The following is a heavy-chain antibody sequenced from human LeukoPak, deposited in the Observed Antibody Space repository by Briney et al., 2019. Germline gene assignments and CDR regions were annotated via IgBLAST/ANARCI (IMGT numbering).Heavy chain of an antibody. CDR1: GGSLSGFY. V-gene: IGHV4-34*01. D-gene: IGHD5-24*01. Sequence: SETLSLTCAVYGGSLSGFYWSWIRQPPGEGLEWIGEIDHSGNTNYTPSLKSRVTISVDTSKNQFSLKLRSVTAADTAVYYCARGPFRRGEMASYWGQGTLVTVSS. CDR3: ARGPFRRGEMASY. J-gene: IGHJ4*02. CDR2: IDHSGNT.